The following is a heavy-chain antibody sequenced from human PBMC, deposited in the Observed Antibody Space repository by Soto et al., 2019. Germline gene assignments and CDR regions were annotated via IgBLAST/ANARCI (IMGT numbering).Heavy chain of an antibody. CDR3: ARPYSGYVNYYYYYGMDV. Sequence: SVKVSCKASGGTFSSYAISWVRQAPGQGLEWMGGIIPIFGTANYAQKFQGRVTITADESTSTAYMELSSLRSEDTAVYYCARPYSGYVNYYYYYGMDVWGQGTTVTVSS. V-gene: IGHV1-69*13. D-gene: IGHD5-12*01. CDR2: IIPIFGTA. J-gene: IGHJ6*02. CDR1: GGTFSSYA.